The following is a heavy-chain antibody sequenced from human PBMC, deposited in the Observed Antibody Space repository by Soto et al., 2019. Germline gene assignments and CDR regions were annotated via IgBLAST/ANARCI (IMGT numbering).Heavy chain of an antibody. CDR3: ARRYGGNFDY. CDR2: IYYSGST. J-gene: IGHJ4*02. CDR1: GGSVSSYY. D-gene: IGHD1-26*01. V-gene: IGHV4-59*02. Sequence: PSETLSLTCTVSGGSVSSYYWSWVRQPPGKGLEWIGYIYYSGSTNYNPSLKSRVTISVDTSKNQFSLKLSSVTAADTAVYYCARRYGGNFDYWGQGTLVTV.